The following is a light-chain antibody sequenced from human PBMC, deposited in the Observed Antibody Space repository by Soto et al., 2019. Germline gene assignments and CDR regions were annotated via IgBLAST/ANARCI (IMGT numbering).Light chain of an antibody. CDR2: DAS. Sequence: DIQVTQSPPTLSASVGYRVTITFRASQTISTWMAWYQQKPGRAPKLLIYDASNLEAGVPSRFRGSGSGTDFTFTISRQQHEDIATYYCQQYENLPTFGQGTRLEIK. J-gene: IGKJ5*01. CDR3: QQYENLPT. CDR1: QTISTW. V-gene: IGKV1-33*01.